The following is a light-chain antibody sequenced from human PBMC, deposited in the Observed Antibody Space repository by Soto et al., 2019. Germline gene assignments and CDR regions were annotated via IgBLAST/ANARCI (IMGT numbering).Light chain of an antibody. CDR2: DAS. CDR1: QSIRSY. CDR3: QQSYTTPPWT. Sequence: DIQMTQSPSSLSASVGDRVTITCRASQSIRSYLNWYQQKPGKAPKVLIYDASSLQSGVPSRFSGSGSGTDFTLTISSLQPEDFATYYCQQSYTTPPWTFGQGTKVDIK. J-gene: IGKJ1*01. V-gene: IGKV1-39*01.